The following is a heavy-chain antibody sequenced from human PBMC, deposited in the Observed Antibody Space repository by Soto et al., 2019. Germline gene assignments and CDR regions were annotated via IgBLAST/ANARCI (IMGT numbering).Heavy chain of an antibody. V-gene: IGHV3-30-3*01. D-gene: IGHD2-15*01. Sequence: QVQLVESGGGVVQPGRSLRLSCAASGFTFSSYAMHWVRQAPGKGLEWVAVISYDGSNKYYADSVKGRFTISRDNSKNTLYLQMNSLRAEDTAVYYCAREAFVVAAPDAFDIWGQGTMVTVSS. CDR3: AREAFVVAAPDAFDI. J-gene: IGHJ3*02. CDR1: GFTFSSYA. CDR2: ISYDGSNK.